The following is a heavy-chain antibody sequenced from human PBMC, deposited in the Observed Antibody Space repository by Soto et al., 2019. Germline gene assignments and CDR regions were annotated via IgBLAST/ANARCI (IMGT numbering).Heavy chain of an antibody. V-gene: IGHV1-18*01. D-gene: IGHD2-2*01. CDR3: ARDGDRCTSTRCSPWPDTHFDL. Sequence: QVKLVQSGDEVKKPGASVKVSCKASGYTFTNYGISWVRQAPGQGLEWMGWISPYNGNTKYTQKLQGRVTMTTDTSTRTSYMELRSLRSDDTAVYFCARDGDRCTSTRCSPWPDTHFDLWGRGTLVTVSS. CDR1: GYTFTNYG. J-gene: IGHJ2*01. CDR2: ISPYNGNT.